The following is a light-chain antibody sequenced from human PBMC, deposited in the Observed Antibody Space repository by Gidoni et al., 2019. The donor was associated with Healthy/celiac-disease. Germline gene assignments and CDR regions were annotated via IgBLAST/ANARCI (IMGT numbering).Light chain of an antibody. V-gene: IGKV1-5*03. CDR3: QQYKSYGT. CDR2: KAS. CDR1: QSISSW. J-gene: IGKJ1*01. Sequence: DIQMTQSPSTLSASVGARVTITCRASQSISSWLAWYQPKPGKAPKLLSYKASSVDSGVPSRFSGSGAGTEFTLTIISLQPEQFATYACQQYKSYGTFGQGTKVEIK.